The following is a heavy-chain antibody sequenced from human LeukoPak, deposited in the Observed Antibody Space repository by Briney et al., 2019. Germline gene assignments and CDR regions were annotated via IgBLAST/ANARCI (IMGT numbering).Heavy chain of an antibody. Sequence: QPGGSLRLSCAASGFTFSSYWMSWVRQAPGKGLKWVANIKQDGSEKYYVDSVKGRFTISRDNAKNSLYLQMNSLRAEDTAVYYCARWRDGYNYYFDYWGQGTLVTVSS. CDR1: GFTFSSYW. CDR3: ARWRDGYNYYFDY. J-gene: IGHJ4*02. V-gene: IGHV3-7*01. CDR2: IKQDGSEK. D-gene: IGHD5-24*01.